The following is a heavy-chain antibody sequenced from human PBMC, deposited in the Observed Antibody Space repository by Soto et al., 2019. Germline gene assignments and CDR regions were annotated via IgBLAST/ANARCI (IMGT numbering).Heavy chain of an antibody. D-gene: IGHD1-20*01. CDR2: ISAYNGNT. J-gene: IGHJ5*02. V-gene: IGHV1-18*01. CDR3: ARDLYNWNPTRETWFDP. CDR1: GYTFTSYG. Sequence: QVQLVQSGAEVKKPGASVKVSCKASGYTFTSYGISWVRQAPGQGLEWMGWISAYNGNTNYAKKLQGKVTMTTDTSTSTAYMELRSLRSDDTAVYYCARDLYNWNPTRETWFDPWGQGTLVTVSS.